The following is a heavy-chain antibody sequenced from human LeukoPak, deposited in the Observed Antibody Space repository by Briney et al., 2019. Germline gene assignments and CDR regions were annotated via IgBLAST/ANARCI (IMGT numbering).Heavy chain of an antibody. CDR1: GFTFSSYA. CDR2: ISYDGSNK. J-gene: IGHJ4*02. D-gene: IGHD4-17*01. Sequence: PGRSRRLSCAASGFTFSSYAMHWVRQAPGKGLEWVAVISYDGSNKYYADSVKGRFTISRDNSKNTLYLQMNSLRAEDTAVYYCARASILDGDSIFDYWGQGTLVTVSS. V-gene: IGHV3-30*04. CDR3: ARASILDGDSIFDY.